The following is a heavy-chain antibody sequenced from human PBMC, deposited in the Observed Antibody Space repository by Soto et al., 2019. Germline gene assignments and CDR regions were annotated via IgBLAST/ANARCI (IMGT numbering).Heavy chain of an antibody. Sequence: PGGSLRLSCAASGFIFSNYGMHWVRQAPGKELEWVAVIWYDGSHESYADSVKGRFTISRDNSKNTLFLQMNSLRAEDTAVYYCARDRYSYDSRAYQGVDWYFDLWGRGTLVTVSS. V-gene: IGHV3-33*01. J-gene: IGHJ2*01. D-gene: IGHD3-22*01. CDR1: GFIFSNYG. CDR3: ARDRYSYDSRAYQGVDWYFDL. CDR2: IWYDGSHE.